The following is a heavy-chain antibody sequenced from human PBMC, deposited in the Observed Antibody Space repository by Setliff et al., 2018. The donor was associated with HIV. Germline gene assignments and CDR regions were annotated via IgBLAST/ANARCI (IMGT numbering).Heavy chain of an antibody. V-gene: IGHV3-21*04. Sequence: PGGSLRLSCAASGFTFNRYSMNWVRQAPGKGLEWVSSISSTDTSTYYADSVKGRFTISRDNSKNTLYLQMNSLRADDTAVYYCAKVTVAGRQEDYWGQGTLVTVSS. J-gene: IGHJ4*02. D-gene: IGHD6-19*01. CDR2: ISSTDTST. CDR1: GFTFNRYS. CDR3: AKVTVAGRQEDY.